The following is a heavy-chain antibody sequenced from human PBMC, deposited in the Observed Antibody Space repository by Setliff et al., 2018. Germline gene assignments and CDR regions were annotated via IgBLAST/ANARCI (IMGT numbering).Heavy chain of an antibody. Sequence: ASVKVSCKASGYTLTRHDLNWVRQAPGQGLEWMGWISTNNGNPTYAQGFTGRFVFSLDTSVSTAYLQISSLKAEDTAVYYCARGPPPGSYYNGRRFDPWGQGTLVTVSS. CDR3: ARGPPPGSYYNGRRFDP. J-gene: IGHJ5*02. CDR1: GYTLTRHD. D-gene: IGHD3-10*01. V-gene: IGHV7-4-1*02. CDR2: ISTNNGNP.